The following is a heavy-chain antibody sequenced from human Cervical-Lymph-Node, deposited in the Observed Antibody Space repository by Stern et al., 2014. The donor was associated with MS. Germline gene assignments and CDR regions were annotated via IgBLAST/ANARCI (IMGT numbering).Heavy chain of an antibody. V-gene: IGHV3-64*01. Sequence: EVQLVQSGGGLVQPGGSLRLSCAASGFTFSSYAMHWVRQAPGTGLEYVSVISSNGGSTYYAKSVKGRFTISRDNSKNTLYLHMGSLRVEDMAVYYCARGVTYCGGDCYGWYFDLWGRGTLVTVSS. CDR2: ISSNGGST. CDR1: GFTFSSYA. CDR3: ARGVTYCGGDCYGWYFDL. J-gene: IGHJ2*01. D-gene: IGHD2-21*02.